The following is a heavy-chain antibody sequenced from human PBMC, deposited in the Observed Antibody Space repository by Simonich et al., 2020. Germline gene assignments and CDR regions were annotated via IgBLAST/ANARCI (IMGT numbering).Heavy chain of an antibody. CDR3: ARHLQLGPFDY. CDR2: INHSGST. CDR1: GGSFSGYY. V-gene: IGHV4-34*01. Sequence: QVQLQQWGAGLLKPSETLSLTCAVYGGSFSGYYWSWIRQPPGKGLEWIGEINHSGSTNYNPYLKSLVTISVDTSKNQFSLKLSSVTAADTAVYYCARHLQLGPFDYWGQGTLVTVSS. J-gene: IGHJ4*02. D-gene: IGHD1-1*01.